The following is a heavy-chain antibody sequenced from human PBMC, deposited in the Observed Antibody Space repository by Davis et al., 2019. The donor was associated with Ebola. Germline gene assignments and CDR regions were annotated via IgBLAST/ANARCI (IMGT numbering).Heavy chain of an antibody. D-gene: IGHD1-1*01. J-gene: IGHJ4*02. Sequence: GESLKIPCAASGFTFSNYWMHWVRQDPGKGLVWVSSINNDGSDTRYADSVKGRFTISRDNAKNTLYLQMNSLRDEDTAVYYCARASIGRGDYWGQGTLVTVSS. CDR2: INNDGSDT. CDR3: ARASIGRGDY. CDR1: GFTFSNYW. V-gene: IGHV3-74*01.